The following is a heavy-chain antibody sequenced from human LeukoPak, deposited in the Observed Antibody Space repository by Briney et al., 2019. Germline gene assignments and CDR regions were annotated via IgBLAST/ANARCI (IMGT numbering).Heavy chain of an antibody. CDR1: GYSFTDYY. D-gene: IGHD1-26*01. Sequence: ASVKVSCKSSGYSFTDYYIHWVQQAPGQGLEWMGWLNPNSGGTNYAQKFQGRITMTRDTSITTVYMELSSLRSDDTAMYYCARGRPESGGWGQGTLVTVSS. J-gene: IGHJ4*02. V-gene: IGHV1-2*02. CDR2: LNPNSGGT. CDR3: ARGRPESGG.